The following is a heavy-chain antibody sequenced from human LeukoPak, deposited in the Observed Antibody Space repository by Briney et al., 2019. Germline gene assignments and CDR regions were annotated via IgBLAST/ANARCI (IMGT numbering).Heavy chain of an antibody. CDR1: GYSFTSYW. D-gene: IGHD2-2*01. CDR3: ARHKYCSSTSCYAGDYYYYYGMDV. V-gene: IGHV5-51*01. CDR2: IYPGDSDT. J-gene: IGHJ6*02. Sequence: GESLKISCKGSGYSFTSYWIGWVRQMPGKGLEWMGIIYPGDSDTRYSPSFQGQVTNSADKSISTAYLQWSSLKASDTAMYYCARHKYCSSTSCYAGDYYYYYGMDVWGQGTTVTVSS.